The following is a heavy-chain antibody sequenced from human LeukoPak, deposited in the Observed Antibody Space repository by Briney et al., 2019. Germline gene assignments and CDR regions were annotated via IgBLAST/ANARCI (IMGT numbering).Heavy chain of an antibody. CDR1: GGSFSGYY. CDR3: VRAFGSYGYYFDY. J-gene: IGHJ4*02. CDR2: INHSGST. Sequence: SETLSLTCAVYGGSFSGYYWSWIRQPPGKALEWIGEINHSGSTNYNPSLKSRVTISVDTSKNQFSLKLSSVTAADTAVYYCVRAFGSYGYYFDYWGQGTLVTVSS. V-gene: IGHV4-34*01. D-gene: IGHD5-18*01.